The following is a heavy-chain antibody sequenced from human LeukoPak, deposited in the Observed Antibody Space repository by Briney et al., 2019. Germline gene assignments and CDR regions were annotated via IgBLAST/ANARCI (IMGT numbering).Heavy chain of an antibody. CDR1: GFIFSSYE. J-gene: IGHJ3*02. CDR3: ARDTVGLYAFDI. D-gene: IGHD4-17*01. Sequence: GGSLRLSCAASGFIFSSYEMNWVRQAPGKGLEWVSYISSSGSTIYYADSVKGRFTISRDNAKNSLYLQMNSLRAEDTAVYFCARDTVGLYAFDIWGQGTMVTVSS. CDR2: ISSSGSTI. V-gene: IGHV3-48*03.